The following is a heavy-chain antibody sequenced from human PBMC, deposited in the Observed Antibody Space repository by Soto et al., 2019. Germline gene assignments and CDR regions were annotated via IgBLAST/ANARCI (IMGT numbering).Heavy chain of an antibody. CDR3: AKPGSSSWYNS. CDR1: GFTFSTYA. D-gene: IGHD6-13*01. J-gene: IGHJ5*01. CDR2: IGGSGGTT. Sequence: GGSLRLSCAASGFTFSTYAMSWVRQAPGKGLEWVSTIGGSGGTTYYADSVKGRFTISRDNSKNTLYLHMSRLRVEDTAVYYSAKPGSSSWYNSWGQGTLVTAPQ. V-gene: IGHV3-23*01.